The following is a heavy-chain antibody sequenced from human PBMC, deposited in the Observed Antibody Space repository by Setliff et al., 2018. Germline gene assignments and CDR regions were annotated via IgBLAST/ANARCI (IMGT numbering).Heavy chain of an antibody. J-gene: IGHJ6*03. CDR3: ARVSGFLYVDV. Sequence: SETLSLTCNVSGGSISSRTYYWSWIRQPAGKGLEWIGHIFTSWSTNYNPSLKSRVTMSVDTTKNQFSLKLTSVTAADTAVYYCARVSGFLYVDVWGKGTTVTVSS. D-gene: IGHD3-3*01. CDR1: GGSISSRTYY. V-gene: IGHV4-61*09. CDR2: IFTSWST.